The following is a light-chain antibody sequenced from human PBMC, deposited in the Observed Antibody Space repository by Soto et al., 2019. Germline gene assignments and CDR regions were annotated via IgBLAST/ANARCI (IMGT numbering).Light chain of an antibody. CDR1: QSVDIN. V-gene: IGKV3-15*01. J-gene: IGKJ5*01. Sequence: EIVLTQSPATLSVSPVERVTLSFRASQSVDINLAWYQQKPGQAPSLLIYGASTRATDIPARFSGGGSGTEFTLTISSLQSEDTAVYYCQQYNHWPPITFGQGTRLEIK. CDR3: QQYNHWPPIT. CDR2: GAS.